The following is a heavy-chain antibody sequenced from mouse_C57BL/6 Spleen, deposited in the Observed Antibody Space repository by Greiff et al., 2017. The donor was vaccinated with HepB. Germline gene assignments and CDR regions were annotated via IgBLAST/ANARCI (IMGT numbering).Heavy chain of an antibody. D-gene: IGHD2-4*01. CDR3: ASIYDYDGYYFDY. CDR2: ISDGGSYT. CDR1: GFTFSSYA. J-gene: IGHJ2*01. V-gene: IGHV5-4*03. Sequence: EVKLVESGGGLVKPGGSLKLSCAASGFTFSSYAMSWVRQTPEKRLEWVATISDGGSYTYYPDNVKGRFTISRDNAKNNLYLQMSHLKSEDTAMYYCASIYDYDGYYFDYWGQGTTLTVSS.